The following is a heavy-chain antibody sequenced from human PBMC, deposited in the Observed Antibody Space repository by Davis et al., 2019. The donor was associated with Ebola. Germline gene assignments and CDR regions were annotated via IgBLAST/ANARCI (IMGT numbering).Heavy chain of an antibody. V-gene: IGHV3-11*01. CDR2: ISSSGSTI. Sequence: GESLKISCAASGFTFSDYDMSWIRQAPGKGLEWVSYISSSGSTIYYADSVKGRFTISRDNAKNSLYLQMNSLRAEDTAVYYCAKDRRYYDRSGLPDYWGQGTLVTVSS. J-gene: IGHJ4*02. CDR3: AKDRRYYDRSGLPDY. D-gene: IGHD3-22*01. CDR1: GFTFSDYD.